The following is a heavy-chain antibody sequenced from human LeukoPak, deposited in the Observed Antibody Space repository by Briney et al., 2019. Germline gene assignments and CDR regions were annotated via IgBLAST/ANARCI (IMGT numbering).Heavy chain of an antibody. CDR3: ARMLDYYDSSGYGY. CDR2: INHSGST. D-gene: IGHD3-22*01. Sequence: SETLSLTCAVYGGSFSGYYWSRIRQPPGKGLEWIGEINHSGSTNYNPSLKSRVTISVDTSKNQFSLKLSSVTAADTAVYYCARMLDYYDSSGYGYWGQGTLVTVSS. V-gene: IGHV4-34*01. J-gene: IGHJ4*02. CDR1: GGSFSGYY.